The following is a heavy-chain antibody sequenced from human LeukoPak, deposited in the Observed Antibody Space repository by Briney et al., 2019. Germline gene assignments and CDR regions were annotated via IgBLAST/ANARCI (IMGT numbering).Heavy chain of an antibody. CDR2: IYTSGST. CDR1: GGSISSGSYY. D-gene: IGHD4-23*01. CDR3: ARSGGNSFLLGAYRKKKDAFDI. V-gene: IGHV4-61*02. Sequence: PSQTLSLTCTVSGGSISSGSYYWSWIRQPAGKGLEWIGRIYTSGSTNYSPSLKSRVTISVDTSKNQFSLKLSSVTAADTAVYYCARSGGNSFLLGAYRKKKDAFDIWGQGTMVTVSS. J-gene: IGHJ3*02.